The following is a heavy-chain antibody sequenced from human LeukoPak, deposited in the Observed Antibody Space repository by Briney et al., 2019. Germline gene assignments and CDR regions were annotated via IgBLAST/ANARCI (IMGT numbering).Heavy chain of an antibody. D-gene: IGHD1-14*01. V-gene: IGHV1-46*04. CDR2: INPSGGSA. Sequence: GASVKVSCKASGYTFTSYYIHWVRQAPGQGLEWMGIINPSGGSATYAQKLQGRVTMTRDMSTSTVHMELSSLRSEDTAVYFCARDLNPQSIGMRAFDIWGQGTMVTASS. CDR3: ARDLNPQSIGMRAFDI. CDR1: GYTFTSYY. J-gene: IGHJ3*02.